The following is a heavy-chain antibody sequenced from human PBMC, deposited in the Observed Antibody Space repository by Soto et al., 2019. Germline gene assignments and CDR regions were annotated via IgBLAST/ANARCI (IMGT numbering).Heavy chain of an antibody. J-gene: IGHJ6*02. V-gene: IGHV3-15*01. Sequence: EVQLVESGGGLVKSGGSLRLSCEGSGFTFSNGWMTWVRQAPGKGLEWVGRIKTNIDGGRIDYAAPVKGRFTISRDDSKNTLYLQMNSLKTEDTAVYYCTTNSVTNFYYYGMEVWGLGTTFTVSS. CDR2: IKTNIDGGRI. CDR1: GFTFSNGW. CDR3: TTNSVTNFYYYGMEV.